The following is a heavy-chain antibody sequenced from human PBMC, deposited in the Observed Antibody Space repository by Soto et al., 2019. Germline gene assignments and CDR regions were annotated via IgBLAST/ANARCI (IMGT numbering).Heavy chain of an antibody. D-gene: IGHD1-7*01. CDR2: ISSSGSFM. CDR3: ARDPPTGTTLDWFDS. Sequence: LRLSCAASGFSCRSDSMGWVRQAPGKGLEWVSSISSSGSFMSYADSVKGRFTISRDNAKNSLYLQMSSLKDEDAAVYYCARDPPTGTTLDWFDSWGQGTLVTVSS. V-gene: IGHV3-21*01. CDR1: GFSCRSDS. J-gene: IGHJ5*01.